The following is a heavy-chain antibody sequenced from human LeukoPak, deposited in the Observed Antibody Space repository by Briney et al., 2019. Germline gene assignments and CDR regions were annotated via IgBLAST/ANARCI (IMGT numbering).Heavy chain of an antibody. CDR1: GYTFTSYG. Sequence: SVKVSCTASGYTFTSYGISWVRQAPGQGLEWMGWISAYNGNTNYAQKLQGRVTMTTATSPSTAYLELRSLRSDDTAVYYCARTRLGRSDCWGQGTLVTVSS. CDR3: ARTRLGRSDC. J-gene: IGHJ4*02. D-gene: IGHD2-15*01. CDR2: ISAYNGNT. V-gene: IGHV1-18*01.